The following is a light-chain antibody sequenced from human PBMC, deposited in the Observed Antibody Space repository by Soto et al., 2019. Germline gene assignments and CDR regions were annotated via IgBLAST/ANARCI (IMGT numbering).Light chain of an antibody. J-gene: IGKJ4*01. V-gene: IGKV4-1*01. Sequence: DIVMTQSPDSLAVSLGERATINCKSSQSVLYSSNNKNYLAWYQQKPGQPPKLLIYWASTRESGVPDRFSGSGSGTDFTLTISSLQAEDGAVYYCQQYYSKRSTFGGGTKVEIK. CDR2: WAS. CDR1: QSVLYSSNNKNY. CDR3: QQYYSKRST.